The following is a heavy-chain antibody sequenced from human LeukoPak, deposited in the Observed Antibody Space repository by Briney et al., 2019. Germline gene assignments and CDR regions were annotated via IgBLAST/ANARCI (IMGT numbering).Heavy chain of an antibody. J-gene: IGHJ1*01. Sequence: SETLSLTCSVSGDSVSRSDSYWDWIRQPPGKGLEWIGTIYYSGRAYYSPSLKSRVTMSVDPSNNQFSLNLRPVTAADTAVYYCARRRYYDGSGYWEWGQGTLLSVSS. V-gene: IGHV4-39*01. CDR2: IYYSGRA. CDR3: ARRRYYDGSGYWE. D-gene: IGHD3-22*01. CDR1: GDSVSRSDSY.